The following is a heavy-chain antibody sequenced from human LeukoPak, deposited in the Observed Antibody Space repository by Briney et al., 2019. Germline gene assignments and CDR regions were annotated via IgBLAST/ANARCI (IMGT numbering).Heavy chain of an antibody. D-gene: IGHD3-10*01. CDR1: GFPFCRYD. CDR2: ICTSGDP. CDR3: ARERMVRGVIGYYYYGMDV. V-gene: IGHV3-13*05. J-gene: IGHJ6*04. Sequence: SGGSLRLSCAASGFPFCRYDMHWVRQATGKGLEWVSAICTSGDPFYPGSVKGRFPLSRENAKNSLYLQMNSLRAGDTAVYYCARERMVRGVIGYYYYGMDVWGKGTTVTVSS.